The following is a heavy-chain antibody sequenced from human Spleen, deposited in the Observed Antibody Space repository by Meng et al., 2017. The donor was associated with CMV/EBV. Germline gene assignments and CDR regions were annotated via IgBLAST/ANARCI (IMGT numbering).Heavy chain of an antibody. CDR3: AKDAARQYYDSSGSYFDY. Sequence: GESLKISCAASGFTFSNYEMNWVRQAPGKGLEWVSHIDGSGGTIYYADSVKGRFTISRDNARNSLYLQMNSLRVEDTAVYFCAKDAARQYYDSSGSYFDYWGLGTLVTVSS. D-gene: IGHD3-22*01. J-gene: IGHJ4*02. CDR1: GFTFSNYE. CDR2: IDGSGGTI. V-gene: IGHV3-48*03.